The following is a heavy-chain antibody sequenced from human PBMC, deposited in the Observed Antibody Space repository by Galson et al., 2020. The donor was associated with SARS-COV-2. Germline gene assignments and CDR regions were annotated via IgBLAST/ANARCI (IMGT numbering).Heavy chain of an antibody. V-gene: IGHV4-34*01. Sequence: SETLSLTCAVSGGSFSGYYWSWIRQPPGTGLEWIGEINHSGSTNYHPSLTRRVTISVDTSKNQFSLKLSSVTAADTAVYYCARAASGYGYYLATKGGWFDPWGQGTLVTVSS. D-gene: IGHD3-3*01. CDR1: GGSFSGYY. J-gene: IGHJ5*02. CDR2: INHSGST. CDR3: ARAASGYGYYLATKGGWFDP.